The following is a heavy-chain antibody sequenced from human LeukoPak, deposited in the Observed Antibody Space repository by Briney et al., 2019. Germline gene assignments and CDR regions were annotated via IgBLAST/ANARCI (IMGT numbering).Heavy chain of an antibody. CDR2: IYYSGST. J-gene: IGHJ4*02. V-gene: IGHV4-39*01. Sequence: PSETLSLTCTVSGGSISSSSYYWGWIRQPPGKGLEWIGSIYYSGSTYYNPSLKSRVTISVDTSKNQFSLKLSSVTAADTAVYYCARNDFWSGYYEPYYFGYWGQGTLVTVSS. D-gene: IGHD3-3*01. CDR1: GGSISSSSYY. CDR3: ARNDFWSGYYEPYYFGY.